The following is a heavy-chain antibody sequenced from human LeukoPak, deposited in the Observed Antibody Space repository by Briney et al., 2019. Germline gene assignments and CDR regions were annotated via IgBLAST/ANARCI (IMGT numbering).Heavy chain of an antibody. CDR2: IWYDGRKT. Sequence: GGSLRLSCAASGFTFSSHGMHWVRQAPGKGLDWVAVIWYDGRKTLYADSVKGRFTIARDDSKNTLYLQMNRLRAEDTAVYYCAREASGYYRDFWGQGTLVTVSS. CDR3: AREASGYYRDF. CDR1: GFTFSSHG. J-gene: IGHJ4*02. D-gene: IGHD3-3*01. V-gene: IGHV3-33*01.